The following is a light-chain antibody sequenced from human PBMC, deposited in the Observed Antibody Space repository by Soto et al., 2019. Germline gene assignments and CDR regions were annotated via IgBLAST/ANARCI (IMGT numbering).Light chain of an antibody. J-gene: IGLJ3*02. V-gene: IGLV1-51*02. CDR2: EDS. Sequence: QSVLTQAPSVSAAPGQRITISCSGGSSNLVKNFVSWYQQLPKTAPKLLIYEDSKRPSGIPDRFSGSKSGTSATLGITGLHTGDEGDYYGGSLDSNLRDVVFGEGTKLTVL. CDR3: GSLDSNLRDVV. CDR1: SSNLVKNF.